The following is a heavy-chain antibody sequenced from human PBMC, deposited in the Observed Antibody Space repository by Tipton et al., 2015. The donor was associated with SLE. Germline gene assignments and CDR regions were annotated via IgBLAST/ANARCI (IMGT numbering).Heavy chain of an antibody. D-gene: IGHD2/OR15-2a*01. CDR2: ITLKSGSM. V-gene: IGHV3-9*01. Sequence: SLRLSCAASGFTFDDYAMHWVRQAPGKGLEWVSGITLKSGSMGYADSVKGRFTISRDNAKNSLYLQMNSLRPDDTALYYCVKDMGALGTTHFDYWGQGALVTVSS. CDR1: GFTFDDYA. CDR3: VKDMGALGTTHFDY. J-gene: IGHJ4*02.